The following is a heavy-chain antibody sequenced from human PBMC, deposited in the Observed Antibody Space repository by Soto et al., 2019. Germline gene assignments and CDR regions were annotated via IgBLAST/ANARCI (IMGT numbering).Heavy chain of an antibody. V-gene: IGHV3-74*01. J-gene: IGHJ4*02. D-gene: IGHD6-19*01. CDR2: INGDGRIT. Sequence: EVHLVESGGGSVQPGGSLRISCGASGFTFGSYWMDWVRQAPGKGLVWVSRINGDGRITTYADSVKGRFTISRDNAGSTLYLQMNSLTGEDSAVYYCARGAALAGKLDLWGQGTLVTVSS. CDR3: ARGAALAGKLDL. CDR1: GFTFGSYW.